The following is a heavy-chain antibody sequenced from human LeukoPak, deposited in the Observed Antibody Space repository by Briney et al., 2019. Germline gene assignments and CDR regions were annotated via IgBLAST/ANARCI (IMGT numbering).Heavy chain of an antibody. CDR2: ISKSGST. CDR1: GGSISSYF. D-gene: IGHD6-19*01. CDR3: AKGAGPPWFDP. Sequence: SETLSLTCTVSGGSISSYFWSWIRQPAGKALEWIGRISKSGSTNYNPSLKSRVTISVDTSKNQFSLKLISVTAADTAVYYCAKGAGPPWFDPWGQGTLVTVSS. V-gene: IGHV4-4*07. J-gene: IGHJ5*02.